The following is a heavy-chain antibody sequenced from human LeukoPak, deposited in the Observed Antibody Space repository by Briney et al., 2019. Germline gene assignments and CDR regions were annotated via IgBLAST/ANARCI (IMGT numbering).Heavy chain of an antibody. D-gene: IGHD2-15*01. CDR3: AYCYCGGGSCAFYYVDVYDFDY. CDR2: ISSSSTYI. Sequence: GGSLRLSCAASGFTFTTYSMNWVRQAPGKRLEWVSYISSSSTYIACAGSVQCPFTIARDNAKQSLYLQLRRLTAEATANYYSAYCYCGGGSCAFYYVDVYDFDYWGQGTLVTVSS. CDR1: GFTFTTYS. J-gene: IGHJ4*03. V-gene: IGHV3-21*01.